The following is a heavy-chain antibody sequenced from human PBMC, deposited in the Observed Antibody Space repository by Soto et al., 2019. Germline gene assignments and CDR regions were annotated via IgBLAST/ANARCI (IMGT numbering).Heavy chain of an antibody. J-gene: IGHJ4*02. V-gene: IGHV1-69*02. D-gene: IGHD3-10*01. CDR3: ATSYGSGYRAFDY. CDR1: GGTFSFYT. CDR2: VNPILSMS. Sequence: SVKVSCKASGGTFSFYTINWVRQAPGLGLEWMGRVNPILSMSNYAQKFQGRVTMTADKSTSTAYMELRSLRSEDTAFYYCATSYGSGYRAFDYWGQGALVTVSS.